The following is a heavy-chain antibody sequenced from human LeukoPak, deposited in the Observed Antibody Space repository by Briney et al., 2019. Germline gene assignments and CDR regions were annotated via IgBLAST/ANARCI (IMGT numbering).Heavy chain of an antibody. V-gene: IGHV3-7*01. D-gene: IGHD2-15*01. CDR1: GFTFSNYW. CDR2: VKKDGSEI. J-gene: IGHJ4*02. CDR3: AGGAGWLIDW. Sequence: GGSLRLSCAASGFTFSNYWMNWVRQAPGKGLEWVAIVKKDGSEILNVDSVKGRFTISRDNAKNSLYLQMNSLRPEDTAVYYCAGGAGWLIDWWGQGTLVTVSS.